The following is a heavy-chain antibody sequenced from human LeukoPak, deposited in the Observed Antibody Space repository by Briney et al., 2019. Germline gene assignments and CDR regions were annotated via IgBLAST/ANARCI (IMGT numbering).Heavy chain of an antibody. Sequence: PGGSLRLSCVASTFTVRTNFMSWVRQAPGKGLEWVSIIYSGGVTNYADSVKGRFTLSRDNSKNTLFLQLNSLRAEDTAIYYCARGPPFDPWGQGTLVTVSS. J-gene: IGHJ5*02. CDR1: TFTVRTNF. V-gene: IGHV3-66*01. CDR2: IYSGGVT. CDR3: ARGPPFDP.